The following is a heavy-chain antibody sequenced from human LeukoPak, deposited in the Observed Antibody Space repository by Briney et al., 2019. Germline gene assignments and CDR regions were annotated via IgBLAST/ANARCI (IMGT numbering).Heavy chain of an antibody. J-gene: IGHJ4*02. CDR3: VKDNPLDY. CDR1: GFTFSSYG. CDR2: IRYDGSNK. V-gene: IGHV3-30*02. Sequence: PGGSLRLSCAASGFTFSSYGVSWVRQAPGKGLEWVAFIRYDGSNKFYADSVKGRVTISRDNSKNTLYLHINSLRVEDTAVYYCVKDNPLDYWGQGTLVIVSS. D-gene: IGHD1-14*01.